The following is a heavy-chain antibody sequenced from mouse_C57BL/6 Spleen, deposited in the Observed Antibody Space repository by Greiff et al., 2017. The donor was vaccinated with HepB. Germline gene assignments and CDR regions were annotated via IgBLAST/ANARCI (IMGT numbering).Heavy chain of an antibody. CDR3: TTAGGNY. CDR1: GFTFTDAY. V-gene: IGHV14-4*01. J-gene: IGHJ2*01. Sequence: VQLKESGAELVRPGASVKLSCTASGFTFTDAYMHWVKQRPEQGLEWIGWIDPETGDTEYASKFQVKATLTADTSSNTADLQLSSLTSEDTAVYCCTTAGGNYWGQGTTLTVSS. CDR2: IDPETGDT.